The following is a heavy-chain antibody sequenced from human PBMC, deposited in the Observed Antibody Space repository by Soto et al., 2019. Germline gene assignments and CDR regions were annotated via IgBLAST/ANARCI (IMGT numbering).Heavy chain of an antibody. CDR2: IFHNGDT. CDR1: GGSISSNTYC. V-gene: IGHV4-39*01. D-gene: IGHD3-16*01. CDR3: ARHGHWAPLDD. Sequence: SETLSLTCTVSGGSISSNTYCWGWIRQPPGRGLESVGTIFHNGDTYYNPSLKSRVTIPIDTSKNQYSLRLTSVTAADTAVYYCARHGHWAPLDDWGQGTLVTVSS. J-gene: IGHJ4*02.